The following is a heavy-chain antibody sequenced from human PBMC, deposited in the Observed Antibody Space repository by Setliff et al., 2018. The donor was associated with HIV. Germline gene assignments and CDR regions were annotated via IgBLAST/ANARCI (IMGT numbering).Heavy chain of an antibody. V-gene: IGHV4-39*01. D-gene: IGHD3-10*01. Sequence: SQTLSLTCTVAGGSISSSSYYWGWIRQPPGKGLEWIGSIYYSGSTYYNPSLKSRVTISVDTSKNQFSLKLSSVSAADTAVYYCARQEGVWFGELLVPSYFDYWGQGTLVTVSS. J-gene: IGHJ4*02. CDR3: ARQEGVWFGELLVPSYFDY. CDR1: GGSISSSSYY. CDR2: IYYSGST.